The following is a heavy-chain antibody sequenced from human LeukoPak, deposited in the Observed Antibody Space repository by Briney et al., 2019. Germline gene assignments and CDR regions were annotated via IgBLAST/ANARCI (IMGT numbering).Heavy chain of an antibody. CDR2: IYTSGST. CDR1: GGSISSYY. J-gene: IGHJ5*02. CDR3: ARHPYDFWSGCYTGWFDP. Sequence: PSETLSLTCTVSGGSISSYYWSWIRQPPGKGLEWIGYIYTSGSTNYNPSLKSRVTISVDTSKNQFSLKLSSVAAADTAVYYCARHPYDFWSGCYTGWFDPWGQGTLVTVSS. V-gene: IGHV4-4*09. D-gene: IGHD3-3*01.